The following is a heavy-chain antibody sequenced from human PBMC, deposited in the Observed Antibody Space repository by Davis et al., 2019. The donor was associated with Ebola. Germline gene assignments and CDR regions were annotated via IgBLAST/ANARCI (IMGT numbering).Heavy chain of an antibody. CDR3: ARTFLGYYYYYMDV. Sequence: ASVKVSCKASGYTFTGYYMHWARQAPGQGLEWMGWINPNSGGTNYAQKFQGRVTMTRDTSISTAYVELSRLRSDDTAVYYCARTFLGYYYYYMDVWGKGTTVTVSS. CDR1: GYTFTGYY. V-gene: IGHV1-2*02. D-gene: IGHD2/OR15-2a*01. J-gene: IGHJ6*03. CDR2: INPNSGGT.